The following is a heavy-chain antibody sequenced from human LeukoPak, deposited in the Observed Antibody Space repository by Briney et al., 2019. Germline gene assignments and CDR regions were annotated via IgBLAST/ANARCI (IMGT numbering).Heavy chain of an antibody. V-gene: IGHV3-53*01. D-gene: IGHD5-24*01. CDR2: IYIGGNT. CDR1: GFTVSSSY. Sequence: GVSLRLSCAASGFTVSSSYMSWVRQVPGKGLEWVSVIYIGGNTYYAESVKGRFTISRDNSENTLYLQLNSLRAEDTAVYYCVRGDGYNFFDYWGQGTLVTVSS. CDR3: VRGDGYNFFDY. J-gene: IGHJ4*02.